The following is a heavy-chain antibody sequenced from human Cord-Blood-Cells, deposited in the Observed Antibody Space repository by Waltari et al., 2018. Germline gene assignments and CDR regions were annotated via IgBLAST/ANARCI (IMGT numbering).Heavy chain of an antibody. D-gene: IGHD3-22*01. CDR1: GFTFSSYV. CDR3: AKEGGFGTMIVVANDAFDI. V-gene: IGHV3-23*01. CDR2: ISGSGGST. J-gene: IGHJ3*02. Sequence: EVQLLESGGGLVQPGGSLRLSCAASGFTFSSYVMSWVRQAPGTGLEWVSAISGSGGSTYYADSVKGRFTISRDNSKNTLYLQMNSLRAEDTAVYYCAKEGGFGTMIVVANDAFDIWGQGTMVTVSS.